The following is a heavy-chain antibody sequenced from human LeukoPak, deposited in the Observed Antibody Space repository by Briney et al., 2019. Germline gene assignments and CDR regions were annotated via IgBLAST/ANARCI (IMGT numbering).Heavy chain of an antibody. CDR3: ATIAVAGTDSLNWFDP. V-gene: IGHV1-2*02. J-gene: IGHJ5*02. Sequence: ASVKVSCKASGYTFTGYYMHWVRQAPGQGLEWTGWINPNSGGTNCAQKFQGRVTMTRDTSINTAYMELSRLRSDDTAVYYCATIAVAGTDSLNWFDPWGQGTLVTVSS. CDR2: INPNSGGT. CDR1: GYTFTGYY. D-gene: IGHD6-19*01.